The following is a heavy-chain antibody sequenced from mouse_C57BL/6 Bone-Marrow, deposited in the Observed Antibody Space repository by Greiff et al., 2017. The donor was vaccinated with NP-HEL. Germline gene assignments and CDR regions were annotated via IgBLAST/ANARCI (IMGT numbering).Heavy chain of an antibody. CDR3: ARDVPLYYGSSYGYFDV. Sequence: EVKLVESGGGLVKPGGSLKLSCAASGFTFSSYAMSWVRQTPEKRLEWVATISDGGSYTYYPDNVKGRFTISRDNAKNNLYLQMSHLKSEDTAMYYCARDVPLYYGSSYGYFDVWGTGTTVTVSS. V-gene: IGHV5-4*01. CDR1: GFTFSSYA. CDR2: ISDGGSYT. J-gene: IGHJ1*03. D-gene: IGHD1-1*01.